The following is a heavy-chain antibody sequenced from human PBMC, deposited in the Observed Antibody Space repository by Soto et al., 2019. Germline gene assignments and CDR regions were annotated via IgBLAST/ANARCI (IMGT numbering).Heavy chain of an antibody. V-gene: IGHV4-39*02. CDR3: AREGGYVDY. CDR1: GGPIRSSSHY. J-gene: IGHJ4*02. CDR2: IDESGDF. Sequence: SETLSLTCTVSGGPIRSSSHYRGWIRQSPGTGLEWIGSIDESGDFYYNPSLKSRVTISVDTSKNQFSLKLISVTGADSAIYYCAREGGYVDYWGQGTLVTVSS. D-gene: IGHD1-1*01.